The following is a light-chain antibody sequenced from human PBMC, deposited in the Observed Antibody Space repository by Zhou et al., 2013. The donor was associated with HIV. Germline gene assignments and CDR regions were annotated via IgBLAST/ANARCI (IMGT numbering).Light chain of an antibody. Sequence: DIQMTQSPSSVSASVGDRITITCRASQGISKWLAWYQQKPGKAPKLLIYAASSLQSGVPSRFSGSGSGTDFTLTISCLQSEDFATYYCQQANSLPITFGQGTRLDIK. CDR1: QGISKW. J-gene: IGKJ5*01. CDR3: QQANSLPIT. CDR2: AAS. V-gene: IGKV1-12*01.